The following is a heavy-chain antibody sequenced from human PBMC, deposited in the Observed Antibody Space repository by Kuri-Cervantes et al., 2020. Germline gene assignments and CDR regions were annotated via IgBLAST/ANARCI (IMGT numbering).Heavy chain of an antibody. D-gene: IGHD2-15*01. CDR3: ARDVGCSGGSCYSPEMYYFDY. CDR1: GLTVSNRY. V-gene: IGHV3-53*05. J-gene: IGHJ4*02. CDR2: IYSGDTT. Sequence: GGSLRLSCTASGLTVSNRYMSWVRQAPGKGPEWVSLIYSGDTTYYADSVKGRFTVSRDNSKNTLYLQMNSLRAEDTAVYYCARDVGCSGGSCYSPEMYYFDYWGQGTLVTVSS.